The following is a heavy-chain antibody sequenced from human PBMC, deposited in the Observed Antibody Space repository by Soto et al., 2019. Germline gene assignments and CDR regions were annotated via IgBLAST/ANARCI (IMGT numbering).Heavy chain of an antibody. CDR2: IIPIFGTA. J-gene: IGHJ6*02. CDR3: ARYFSSSYRMDV. D-gene: IGHD6-13*01. V-gene: IGHV1-69*13. CDR1: GGTFSSYA. Sequence: SVKVSCKASGGTFSSYAISWVRQAPGQGLEWMGGIIPIFGTANYAQKFQGRVTITADESTSTAYMELSSLRSEDTAVYYCARYFSSSYRMDVWGQGTTVTVSS.